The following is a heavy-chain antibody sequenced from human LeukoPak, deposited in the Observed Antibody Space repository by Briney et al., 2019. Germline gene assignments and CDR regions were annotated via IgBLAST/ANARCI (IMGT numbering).Heavy chain of an antibody. CDR2: FDTEDGET. D-gene: IGHD3-22*01. Sequence: GASVKVSCKVSGYTLTELSMHWVRQAPGKGLEWMGGFDTEDGETIYAQKFQGRVTMTEDTSTDTAYMELSSLRSEDTAVYYCATPLGYYDSSGYFDYWGQGTLVTVSS. CDR3: ATPLGYYDSSGYFDY. J-gene: IGHJ4*02. V-gene: IGHV1-24*01. CDR1: GYTLTELS.